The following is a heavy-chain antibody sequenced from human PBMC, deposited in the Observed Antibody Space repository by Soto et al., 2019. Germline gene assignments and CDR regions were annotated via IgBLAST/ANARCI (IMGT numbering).Heavy chain of an antibody. CDR2: ISYDGSNK. CDR1: GFTFSSYG. CDR3: AKDSGP. Sequence: QVQLVESGGGVVQPWRSLRLSCAASGFTFSSYGMHWVRQAPGKGLEWVAVISYDGSNKYYADSVKGRFTISRDNSKNTLYLQMNSLRAEDTAVYYCAKDSGPWGHGTLVTVSS. V-gene: IGHV3-30*18. D-gene: IGHD2-15*01. J-gene: IGHJ5*02.